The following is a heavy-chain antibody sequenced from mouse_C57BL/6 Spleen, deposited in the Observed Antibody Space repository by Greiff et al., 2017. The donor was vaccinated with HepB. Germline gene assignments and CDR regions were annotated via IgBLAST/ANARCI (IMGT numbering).Heavy chain of an antibody. Sequence: EVQLQQSGPELVKPGASVKMSCKASGYTFTDYNMHWVKQSHGKSLEWIGYINPKNGGTSYNQKFKGKAKLTVNKSSSTAYMELRSLTSEDSAVYDCARGDDGYLFAYWGQGTLVTVSA. J-gene: IGHJ3*01. CDR3: ARGDDGYLFAY. D-gene: IGHD2-3*01. CDR2: INPKNGGT. CDR1: GYTFTDYN. V-gene: IGHV1-22*01.